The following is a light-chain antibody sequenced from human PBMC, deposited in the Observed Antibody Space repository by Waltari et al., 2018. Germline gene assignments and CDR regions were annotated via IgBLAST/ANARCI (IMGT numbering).Light chain of an antibody. CDR1: QSISSY. V-gene: IGKV1-8*01. Sequence: AIRITQSPSSLSASTGDRVTITCRPSQSISSYLAWYQQKPGKAPKVLIYAASTLQSGVPSRFSGSGSGTDFTLTISCLQSEDFAIYYCQQYYSSPATFGQGTKVEIK. CDR3: QQYYSSPAT. J-gene: IGKJ1*01. CDR2: AAS.